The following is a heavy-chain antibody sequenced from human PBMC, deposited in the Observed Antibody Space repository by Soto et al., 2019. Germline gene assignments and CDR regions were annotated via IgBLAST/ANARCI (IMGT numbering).Heavy chain of an antibody. CDR2: IIPILGIA. Sequence: ASVKVSCKASGGTFSSYAISWVRQAPGQGLEWMGGIIPILGIANYAQKFQGRVTITADKSTSTAYMELSSLRSEDTAVHYCARGISGHSSGWYFDYWGQGTLVTVSS. J-gene: IGHJ4*02. V-gene: IGHV1-69*10. CDR3: ARGISGHSSGWYFDY. D-gene: IGHD6-19*01. CDR1: GGTFSSYA.